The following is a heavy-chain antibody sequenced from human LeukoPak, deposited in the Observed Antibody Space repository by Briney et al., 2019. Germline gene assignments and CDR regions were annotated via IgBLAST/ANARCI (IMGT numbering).Heavy chain of an antibody. Sequence: SETLSLTCTVSGGYISGFYWSWIRQPAGKGLEWIGRIHNSGSTNYNPSLKSRVTMSVDTSKNQFSLKLSSVTAADTAVYYCARDYGYAYGDIWGQGTMVTVSS. CDR3: ARDYGYAYGDI. CDR1: GGYISGFY. D-gene: IGHD4-17*01. J-gene: IGHJ3*02. CDR2: IHNSGST. V-gene: IGHV4-4*07.